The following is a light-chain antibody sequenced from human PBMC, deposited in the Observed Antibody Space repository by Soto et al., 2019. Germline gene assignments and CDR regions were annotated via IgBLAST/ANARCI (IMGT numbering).Light chain of an antibody. CDR2: GAS. CDR1: QSVSSK. Sequence: EIVMTQSPATLSVSPGERATLSCRASQSVSSKLAWFQQKPGQAPSLLIYGASNRATGVPDRFRGSGSGTDFTLIISALEPEDFGVYYCQQYGSAPYTFGQGTKLEIK. V-gene: IGKV3-20*01. J-gene: IGKJ2*01. CDR3: QQYGSAPYT.